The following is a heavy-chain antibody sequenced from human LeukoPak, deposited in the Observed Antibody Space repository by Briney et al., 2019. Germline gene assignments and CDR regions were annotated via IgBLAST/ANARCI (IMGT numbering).Heavy chain of an antibody. V-gene: IGHV4-39*01. Sequence: PSETLSLTCTVSGGSISSSIYYWGWIRQPPGKGLEWIGSIYYSGSTYYNPSLKSRVTISVDTSKNQFSLKLSSVTAADTAVYHCARTKKYYDILTGYYPDAFDIWGQGTMVTVSS. CDR2: IYYSGST. CDR3: ARTKKYYDILTGYYPDAFDI. D-gene: IGHD3-9*01. CDR1: GGSISSSIYY. J-gene: IGHJ3*02.